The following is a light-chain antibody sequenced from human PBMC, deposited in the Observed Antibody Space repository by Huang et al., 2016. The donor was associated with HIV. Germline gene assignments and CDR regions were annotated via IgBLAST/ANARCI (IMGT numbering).Light chain of an antibody. CDR1: QSVSSN. CDR2: GAS. Sequence: EIVMTQSPATLSVSPGERATLSCRASQSVSSNLAWYQQKPGLAPRLLIYGASTRATGIPARFSGSGSGSEFTLTISRLQSEDFAVYYCQQYNNWRTFGQGTKVEIK. CDR3: QQYNNWRT. V-gene: IGKV3-15*01. J-gene: IGKJ1*01.